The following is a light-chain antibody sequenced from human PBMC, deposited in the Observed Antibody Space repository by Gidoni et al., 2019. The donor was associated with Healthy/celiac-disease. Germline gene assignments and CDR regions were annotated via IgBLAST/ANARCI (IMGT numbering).Light chain of an antibody. CDR3: QQYNSYSYT. CDR1: QSISSW. J-gene: IGKJ2*01. Sequence: IQLTPSPFTLSASVGDRVTITGRASQSISSWLAWYQQKPGKAPKLLIYKASSLESGVPSRFSGSGSGTEFTLTISSLQPDDFATYYCQQYNSYSYTFGQGTKLEIK. CDR2: KAS. V-gene: IGKV1-5*03.